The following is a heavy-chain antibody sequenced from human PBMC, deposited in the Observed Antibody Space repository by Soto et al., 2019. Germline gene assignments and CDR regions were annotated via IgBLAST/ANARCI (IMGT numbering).Heavy chain of an antibody. Sequence: GGSLRLSCAASGFTFSSYGMHWVRQAPGKGLEWVAVIWYDGSNKYYADSVKGRFTIPRDNSKNTLYLQMNSLRAEDTAVYYCARDSVLRYFDWYNPSGRGFDYWGQGTLVTVSS. CDR2: IWYDGSNK. V-gene: IGHV3-33*01. J-gene: IGHJ4*02. CDR1: GFTFSSYG. CDR3: ARDSVLRYFDWYNPSGRGFDY. D-gene: IGHD3-9*01.